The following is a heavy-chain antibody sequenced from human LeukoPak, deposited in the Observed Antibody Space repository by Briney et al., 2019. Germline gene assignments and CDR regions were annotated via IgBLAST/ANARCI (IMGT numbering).Heavy chain of an antibody. J-gene: IGHJ4*02. CDR2: IGGGGTE. D-gene: IGHD1-26*01. CDR3: ARAQGALDY. CDR1: GFVFGSYG. V-gene: IGHV3-23*01. Sequence: GGSLRLSCAASGFVFGSYGMHWVRQAPGKGLEWVSGIGGGGTEYYADSVKGRFIISSDSSQNLVHLQMNSLTVEDTAVYYCARAQGALDYWGQGTLVTVSS.